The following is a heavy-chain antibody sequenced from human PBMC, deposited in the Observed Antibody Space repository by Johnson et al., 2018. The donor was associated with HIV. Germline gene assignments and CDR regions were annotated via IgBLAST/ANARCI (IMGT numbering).Heavy chain of an antibody. CDR2: IWYDGSNK. V-gene: IGHV3-33*06. Sequence: VIWYDGSNKYYADSVKGRFTISGDNSKNTLSLQMNSLRAEDTAVYYCAKVRGDFWSGYYGGLNDAFDIWGQGTMVTVSS. D-gene: IGHD3-3*01. CDR3: AKVRGDFWSGYYGGLNDAFDI. J-gene: IGHJ3*02.